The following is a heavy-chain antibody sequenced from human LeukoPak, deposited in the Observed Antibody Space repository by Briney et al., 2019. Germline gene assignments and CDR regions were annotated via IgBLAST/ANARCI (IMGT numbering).Heavy chain of an antibody. J-gene: IGHJ4*02. CDR1: GFTFSTYA. D-gene: IGHD1-1*01. CDR2: LSSSGDSP. Sequence: PGGSLRLSCAASGFTFSTYAMSWVRQAPGKGLEWVALLSSSGDSPHYADPVKGRVTITRDNSRNTLYLQMSSLRAEDTAVYYCAKARTGDPKSAYFFDYWGRGTLVTVSS. CDR3: AKARTGDPKSAYFFDY. V-gene: IGHV3-23*01.